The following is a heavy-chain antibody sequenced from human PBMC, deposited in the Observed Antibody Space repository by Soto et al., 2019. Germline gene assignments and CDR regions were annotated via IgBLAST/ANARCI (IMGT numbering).Heavy chain of an antibody. V-gene: IGHV3-33*01. D-gene: IGHD5-18*01. CDR3: SRGYACASYGFYS. Sequence: GEALTLPCAAPGFTFSTYGMHWVRQALGKGREWVAGMYFDGSNLYYSYSVKCRFSISRHNTNITLYLQINSLRSEDTAVCYCSRGYACASYGFYSWGQGTLVTVSP. CDR1: GFTFSTYG. J-gene: IGHJ5*01. CDR2: MYFDGSNL.